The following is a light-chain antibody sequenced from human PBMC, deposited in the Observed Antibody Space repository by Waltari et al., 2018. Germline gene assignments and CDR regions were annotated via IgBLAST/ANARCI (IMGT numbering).Light chain of an antibody. Sequence: EIVMTQSPATLSVSPGERATLPCRASQSVSSNLAWYQQKPGQAPRLLIYGASTRATGIPARFSGSGSGTEFTLTISSLQSEDFAVYYCQQYNNWPPPITFGQGTRLEI. J-gene: IGKJ5*01. CDR1: QSVSSN. CDR2: GAS. V-gene: IGKV3-15*01. CDR3: QQYNNWPPPIT.